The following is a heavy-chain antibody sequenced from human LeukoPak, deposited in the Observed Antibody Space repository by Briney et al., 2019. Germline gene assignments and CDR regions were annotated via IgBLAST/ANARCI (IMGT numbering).Heavy chain of an antibody. J-gene: IGHJ3*02. D-gene: IGHD1-26*01. CDR3: ARTVGATGAFDI. CDR2: ISAYTGST. CDR1: GYTFINYG. V-gene: IGHV1-18*01. Sequence: ASVKVSCKASGYTFINYGLTWVRQAPGQGFEWMGWISAYTGSTNYAQKLQRRVTMPTDPSTSTAYMELRSLRSDDAAVYYCARTVGATGAFDIWGQGTMVIVSS.